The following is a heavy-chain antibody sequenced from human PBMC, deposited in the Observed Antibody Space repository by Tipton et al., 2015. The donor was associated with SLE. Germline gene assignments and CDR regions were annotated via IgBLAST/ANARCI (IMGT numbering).Heavy chain of an antibody. CDR2: ISSSSSYI. CDR3: ARDFRQLAAAGDYYYYYGMDV. J-gene: IGHJ6*02. CDR1: GFTFSRYS. V-gene: IGHV3-21*01. Sequence: GSLRLSCAASGFTFSRYSMNWVRQAPGKGLEWVSSISSSSSYIYYADSVKGRFTISRDNAKNSLYLQMNSLRAEDTAVYFCARDFRQLAAAGDYYYYYGMDVWGQGTTVTVSS. D-gene: IGHD6-13*01.